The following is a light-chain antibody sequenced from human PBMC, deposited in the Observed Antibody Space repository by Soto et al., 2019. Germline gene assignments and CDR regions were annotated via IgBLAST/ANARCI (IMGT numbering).Light chain of an antibody. V-gene: IGLV1-44*01. CDR2: SDN. CDR1: TSNIGTNS. J-gene: IGLJ3*02. Sequence: QSVLTQPPSASGTPGQRVTISCSGSTSNIGTNSVNWYQQLPGTAPKLLIYSDNQRPSGVPDRFSGSRSGPSASLAISGLQSEDEAEDVCSAWDDSLNGPGVFGGGTKVTVL. CDR3: SAWDDSLNGPGV.